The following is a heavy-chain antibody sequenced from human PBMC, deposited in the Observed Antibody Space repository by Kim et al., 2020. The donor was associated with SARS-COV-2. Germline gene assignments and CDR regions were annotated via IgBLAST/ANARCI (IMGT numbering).Heavy chain of an antibody. V-gene: IGHV3-7*01. CDR1: GFIFTNYW. D-gene: IGHD1-26*01. CDR3: ASRGYYFDS. CDR2: IKPDGSET. J-gene: IGHJ4*02. Sequence: GGSLRLSCAASGFIFTNYWMSWVRQAPGKGLEWVANIKPDGSETHYVDSLKGRFTISRDNTKNSLYLQMNSLRAEDTAVYYCASRGYYFDSWGQGTLVTVAS.